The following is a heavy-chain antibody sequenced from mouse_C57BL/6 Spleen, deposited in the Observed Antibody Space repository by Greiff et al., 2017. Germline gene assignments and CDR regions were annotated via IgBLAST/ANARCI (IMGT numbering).Heavy chain of an antibody. V-gene: IGHV1-55*01. D-gene: IGHD1-1*01. CDR2: IYPGSGST. CDR3: ARYYYGSSWFDY. J-gene: IGHJ2*01. Sequence: QVQLQQPGAELVKPGASVKMSCKASGYTFTSYWITWVKQRPGQGLEWIGVIYPGSGSTNYNEKFKSKATLTVDTSSSTAYMQLSCLTSEDSAVYYCARYYYGSSWFDYWGQGTTLTVSS. CDR1: GYTFTSYW.